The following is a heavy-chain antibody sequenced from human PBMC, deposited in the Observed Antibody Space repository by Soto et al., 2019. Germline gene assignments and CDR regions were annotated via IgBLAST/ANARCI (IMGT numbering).Heavy chain of an antibody. V-gene: IGHV4-4*02. J-gene: IGHJ6*02. CDR3: ARDRRVLLWFGESSPYGMDV. Sequence: SETLSLTGAVSGGSISSSNWWSWVRQPPGKGLEWIGEIYHSGSTNYNPSLKSRVTISVDKSKNQFSLKLSSVTAADTAVYYCARDRRVLLWFGESSPYGMDVWGQGTTVTVSS. D-gene: IGHD3-10*01. CDR2: IYHSGST. CDR1: GGSISSSNW.